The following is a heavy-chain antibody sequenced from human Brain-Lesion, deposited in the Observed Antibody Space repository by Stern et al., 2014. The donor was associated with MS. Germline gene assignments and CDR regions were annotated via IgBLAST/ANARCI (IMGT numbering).Heavy chain of an antibody. CDR2: INPKSGGT. Sequence: QDQLVQSGAEVKKPGASVKVSCKASGYTFTGYYMHWVRQAPRQGTEWMGWINPKSGGTNYAQKFQGWVTMTRDTSINTAYMELSRLRSDDTAVYYCATYYYDSTGYNDFWGQGTLGTVSS. D-gene: IGHD3-22*01. CDR1: GYTFTGYY. V-gene: IGHV1-2*04. CDR3: ATYYYDSTGYNDF. J-gene: IGHJ4*02.